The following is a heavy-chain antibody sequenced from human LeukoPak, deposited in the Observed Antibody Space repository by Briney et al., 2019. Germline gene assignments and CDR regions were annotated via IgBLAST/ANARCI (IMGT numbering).Heavy chain of an antibody. CDR1: GFTFSSQW. V-gene: IGHV3-74*01. J-gene: IGHJ4*02. Sequence: TGGSLRLSCAASGFTFSSQWMHWVRQAPGKGLVWVSRIYRDGSGIVYADSVKGRFTISRDNAKNTLYLQMNSLRAEDTAVYHCAKLIAVAGIDDYWGQGTLVTVSS. D-gene: IGHD6-19*01. CDR2: IYRDGSGI. CDR3: AKLIAVAGIDDY.